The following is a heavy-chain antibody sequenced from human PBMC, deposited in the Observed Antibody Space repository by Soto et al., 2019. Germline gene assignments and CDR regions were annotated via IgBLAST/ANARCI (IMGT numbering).Heavy chain of an antibody. V-gene: IGHV4-59*08. Sequence: SETLSLTCTVSGGSISSYYWSWIRQPPGKGLEWIGYIYYSGSTNYNPSLKSRVTISVDTSKNQFSLKLSSVTAADTAVYYCARHETGNRYMAAGLPYFDYWGQGTLVTVSS. CDR2: IYYSGST. J-gene: IGHJ4*02. CDR1: GGSISSYY. CDR3: ARHETGNRYMAAGLPYFDY. D-gene: IGHD6-13*01.